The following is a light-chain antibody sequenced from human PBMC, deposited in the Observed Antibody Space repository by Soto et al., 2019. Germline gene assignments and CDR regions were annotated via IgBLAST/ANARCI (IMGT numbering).Light chain of an antibody. V-gene: IGKV3D-20*01. J-gene: IGKJ5*01. CDR1: QSVSSSR. CDR2: DAS. CDR3: QQYGNSPIT. Sequence: DILLTQSPATLSFSPGERATLSCGASQSVSSSRLAWYQQKPALAPRLLIYDASSRATGIPDRFSGSGPGTDFTLTISRLEPEDFAVYYCQQYGNSPITFGQGTRLEIK.